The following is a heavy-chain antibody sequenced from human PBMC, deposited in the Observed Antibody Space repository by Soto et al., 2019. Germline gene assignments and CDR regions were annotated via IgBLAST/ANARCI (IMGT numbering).Heavy chain of an antibody. CDR3: ARSQGSSTSLEIYYYYYYGMDV. Sequence: QVQLVQSGAEVKKPGSSVKVSCKASGGTFSSYAISWVRQAPGQGLEWMGGIIPISGTANYAQKFQGRVTITADESTSTAYMELSILRSEDTAVYYCARSQGSSTSLEIYYYYYYGMDVWCQGTTVTVSS. CDR2: IIPISGTA. D-gene: IGHD2-2*01. CDR1: GGTFSSYA. J-gene: IGHJ6*02. V-gene: IGHV1-69*01.